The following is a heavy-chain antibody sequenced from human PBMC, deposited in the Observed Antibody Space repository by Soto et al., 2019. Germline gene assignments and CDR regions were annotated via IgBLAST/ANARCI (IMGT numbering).Heavy chain of an antibody. J-gene: IGHJ4*02. Sequence: QITLKESGPALVKPTQTLTLTCTVSGFSLSSTGEVVGWIRQPPGKALEWLALIFWDDDKRFRPSLKSRVTITKDTSKNPVVPTMTTMDAVDTGRYYCAHRRGRVGAIGAFDYWGQATPVTVSS. V-gene: IGHV2-5*02. CDR2: IFWDDDK. CDR3: AHRRGRVGAIGAFDY. D-gene: IGHD1-26*01. CDR1: GFSLSSTGEV.